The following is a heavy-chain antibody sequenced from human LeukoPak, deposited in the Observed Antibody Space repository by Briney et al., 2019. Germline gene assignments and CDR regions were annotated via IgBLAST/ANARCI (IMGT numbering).Heavy chain of an antibody. D-gene: IGHD4-17*01. CDR2: VSSTGVST. CDR3: AREDYGQYYLDY. V-gene: IGHV3-23*01. CDR1: GSTFSSYA. J-gene: IGHJ4*02. Sequence: PGGSLRLSCAASGSTFSSYAMSWVRQAPGKGLEWVSAVSSTGVSTYYADSVKGRFTISRDNSKNTLYLQMNSLRAEDTAVYYCAREDYGQYYLDYWGQGTLVTVSS.